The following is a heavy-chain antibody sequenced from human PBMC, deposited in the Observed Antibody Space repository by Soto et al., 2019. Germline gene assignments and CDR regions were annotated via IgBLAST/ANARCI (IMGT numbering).Heavy chain of an antibody. V-gene: IGHV3-23*01. CDR3: AKATATGGGDFEI. D-gene: IGHD2-8*02. CDR1: GFICSSYD. Sequence: GGSLRLSCAVSGFICSSYDMSWVPQAPGKGLGWVSTILVGGSTHYEDSVKGRFTISRDTSKNTVYLQMNSLTAGDTAVYYCAKATATGGGDFEIYGQGTMVTVSS. J-gene: IGHJ3*02. CDR2: ILVGGST.